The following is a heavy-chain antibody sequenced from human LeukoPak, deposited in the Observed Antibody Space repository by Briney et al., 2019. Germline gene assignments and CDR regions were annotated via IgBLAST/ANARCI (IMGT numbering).Heavy chain of an antibody. CDR3: AREDTALVIAY. D-gene: IGHD5-18*01. J-gene: IGHJ4*02. CDR2: MWYDGSNK. Sequence: GGSLRLSCAASGFTFSSYGMHWVRQAPGKGLEWVAIMWYDGSNKYYTDSVKGRFTISRDNSKNTLYLQMNSLRVEDTAVYYCAREDTALVIAYWGQGTLVTVST. CDR1: GFTFSSYG. V-gene: IGHV3-33*01.